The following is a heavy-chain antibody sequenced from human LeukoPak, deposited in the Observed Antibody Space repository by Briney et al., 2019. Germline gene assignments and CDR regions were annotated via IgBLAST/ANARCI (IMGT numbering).Heavy chain of an antibody. D-gene: IGHD1-26*01. CDR2: ISSNGGST. CDR1: GFTFSSSA. CDR3: ARLLGALDY. V-gene: IGHV3-64*01. J-gene: IGHJ4*02. Sequence: GGSLRLSCAASGFTFSSSAIHWVRQAPGKGLEHVSAISSNGGSTYYANSVKGRFTISRDNSKNTLYLQMGSLRAEDTAVYYCARLLGALDYWGQGTLVTVSS.